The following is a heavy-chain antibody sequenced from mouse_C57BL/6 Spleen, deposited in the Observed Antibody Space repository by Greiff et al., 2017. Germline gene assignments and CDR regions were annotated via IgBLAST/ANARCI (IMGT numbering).Heavy chain of an antibody. J-gene: IGHJ4*01. V-gene: IGHV3-6*01. CDR3: ARDYANYAMDY. CDR1: GYSITSGYY. CDR2: ISYDGSN. D-gene: IGHD1-1*01. Sequence: EVQLQQSGPGLVKPSQSLSLTCSVSGYSITSGYYWNWIRPFQGKKLEWMGNISYDGSNNYNPYLKNRISITRGTSKNQFFLKLNSVTTEDTATYYCARDYANYAMDYWGQGTLVTVSA.